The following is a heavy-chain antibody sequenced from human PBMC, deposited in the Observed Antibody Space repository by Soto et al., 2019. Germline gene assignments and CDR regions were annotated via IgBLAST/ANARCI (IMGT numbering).Heavy chain of an antibody. D-gene: IGHD2-21*02. Sequence: PGGSLRLSCAASGFTFSSYGMHWVRQAPGKGLEWVAVIWYDGSNKYYADSVKGRFTISRDNSKNTLYLQMNSLRAEDTAVYYCARDLGSYCGGDCYPISSFDYWGQGTLVTVSS. CDR1: GFTFSSYG. CDR2: IWYDGSNK. V-gene: IGHV3-33*01. CDR3: ARDLGSYCGGDCYPISSFDY. J-gene: IGHJ4*02.